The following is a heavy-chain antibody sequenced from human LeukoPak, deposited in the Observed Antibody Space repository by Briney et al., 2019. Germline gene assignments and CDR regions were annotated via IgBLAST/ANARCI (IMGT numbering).Heavy chain of an antibody. D-gene: IGHD6-13*01. J-gene: IGHJ4*02. Sequence: GGSLRLSCAASRFTFNNYGMHWVRQAPGKGLEWVAFIRFDGSNKYYADSVKGRFTISRDNSKNTLYLQMNSLRAEDTAVYYCAKDLSPIIVAVEEAIDYWGQGTLVTVSS. CDR3: AKDLSPIIVAVEEAIDY. CDR1: RFTFNNYG. V-gene: IGHV3-30*02. CDR2: IRFDGSNK.